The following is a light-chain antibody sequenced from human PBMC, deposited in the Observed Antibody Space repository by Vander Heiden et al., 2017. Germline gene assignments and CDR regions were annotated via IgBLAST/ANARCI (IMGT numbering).Light chain of an antibody. CDR2: DVS. V-gene: IGLV2-14*01. CDR3: SSYTSSKTVV. Sequence: QSALTQPASVSGSPGQSITISCTGTSRAVGGHNYVSWYQQLPGKAPKVMIYDVSNRPSGVSHRFSGSKSGNTASLTISGLQAEDEADYHCSSYTSSKTVVFGGGTKVTVL. J-gene: IGLJ2*01. CDR1: SRAVGGHNY.